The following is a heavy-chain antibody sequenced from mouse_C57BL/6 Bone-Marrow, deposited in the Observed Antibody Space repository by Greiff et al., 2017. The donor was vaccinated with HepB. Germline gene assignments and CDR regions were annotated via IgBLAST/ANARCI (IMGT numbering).Heavy chain of an antibody. D-gene: IGHD1-1*01. J-gene: IGHJ2*01. CDR1: GYTFTSYW. V-gene: IGHV1-69*01. CDR3: ARRITTVVATGYFDY. CDR2: IDPSDSYT. Sequence: QVQLQQPGAELVMPGASVKLSCKASGYTFTSYWMHWVKQRPGQGLEWIGEIDPSDSYTNYNQKFKGKSTLTVDKSSSTAYMQLSSLTSEDSAVYYCARRITTVVATGYFDYWGQGTTLTVSS.